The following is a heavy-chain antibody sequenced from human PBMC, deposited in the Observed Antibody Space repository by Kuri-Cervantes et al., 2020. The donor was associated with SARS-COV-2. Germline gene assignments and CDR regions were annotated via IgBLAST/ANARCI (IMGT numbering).Heavy chain of an antibody. Sequence: GSLRLSCTVSGGSISSSSYYWGWIRQPPGKGLEWIGSIYYSGSTYYNPSLKSRVTISVDTSKNQFSLKLSSVTAADTAVYYCARLGLGYCSSTSCYTRYSNGVDYYYYYGMDVWGRGTTVTVSS. J-gene: IGHJ6*02. D-gene: IGHD2-2*02. CDR1: GGSISSSSYY. CDR2: IYYSGST. CDR3: ARLGLGYCSSTSCYTRYSNGVDYYYYYGMDV. V-gene: IGHV4-39*01.